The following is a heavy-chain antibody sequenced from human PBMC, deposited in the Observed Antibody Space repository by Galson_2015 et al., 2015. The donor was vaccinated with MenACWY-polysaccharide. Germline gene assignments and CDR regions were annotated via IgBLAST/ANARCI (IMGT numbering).Heavy chain of an antibody. CDR2: IYYSGST. J-gene: IGHJ2*01. V-gene: IGHV4-31*03. D-gene: IGHD2-2*01. CDR3: ARAGIDCSSTSCSNWYFDL. Sequence: TLSLTCTVSGGSISSGGYYWSWIRPHPGKGLEWIGYIYYSGSTYYNPSLKSRVTISVDTSKNQFSLKLSSVSAADTAVYYCARAGIDCSSTSCSNWYFDLWGRGTLVTVSA. CDR1: GGSISSGGYY.